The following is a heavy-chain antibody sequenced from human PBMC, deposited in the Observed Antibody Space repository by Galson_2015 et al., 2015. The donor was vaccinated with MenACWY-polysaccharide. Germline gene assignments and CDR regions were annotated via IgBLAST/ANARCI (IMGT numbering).Heavy chain of an antibody. D-gene: IGHD3-22*01. CDR3: ARAGGDYYDSSGYADY. Sequence: GSTNYNPSLKSRVTISVDTSKNQFSLKLSSVTAADTAVYYCARAGGDYYDSSGYADYWGQGTLVTVSS. J-gene: IGHJ4*02. V-gene: IGHV4-61*02. CDR2: GST.